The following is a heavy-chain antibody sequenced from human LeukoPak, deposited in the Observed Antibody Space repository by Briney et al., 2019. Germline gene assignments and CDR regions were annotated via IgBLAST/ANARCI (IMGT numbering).Heavy chain of an antibody. CDR3: ARLRYSGYDTPISYMDV. V-gene: IGHV3-7*01. CDR1: RFTFSSYW. J-gene: IGHJ6*03. D-gene: IGHD5-12*01. Sequence: PGGSLRLSCAPSRFTFSSYWMSWVRQAPGKGLEWVANIKQDGSEKYYVDSVKGRFTISRDNAKNSLYLQMNSLRAEDTAVYYCARLRYSGYDTPISYMDVWGKGTTVTVSS. CDR2: IKQDGSEK.